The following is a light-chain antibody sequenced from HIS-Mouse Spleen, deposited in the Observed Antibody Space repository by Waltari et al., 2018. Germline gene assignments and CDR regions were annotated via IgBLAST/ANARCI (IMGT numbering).Light chain of an antibody. CDR2: KDS. J-gene: IGLJ3*02. Sequence: SYELTQPPSVSVSPGQTARITCSGDALPKQYAYWYQQKPGQAPVLVIYKDSERPSGIPELFSGSSSGKTVTLTISGVQAEDEADYYCQSADSSGTGVFGGGTKLTVL. CDR3: QSADSSGTGV. CDR1: ALPKQY. V-gene: IGLV3-25*03.